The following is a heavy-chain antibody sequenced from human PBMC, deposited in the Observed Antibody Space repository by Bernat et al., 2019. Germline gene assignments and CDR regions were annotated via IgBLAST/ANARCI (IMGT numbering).Heavy chain of an antibody. CDR3: ARQRTGYYYFDY. CDR1: GFTFSSYG. V-gene: IGHV3-33*01. D-gene: IGHD3/OR15-3a*01. Sequence: QAQLVESGGGVVQPGRSLRLSCAASGFTFSSYGMHWVRQAPGKGLEWVAVIWYDGSNKYYADSVKGRFTISRDNSKNTLYLQMNSLRAEDTAVYYCARQRTGYYYFDYWGQGTLVTVSS. CDR2: IWYDGSNK. J-gene: IGHJ4*02.